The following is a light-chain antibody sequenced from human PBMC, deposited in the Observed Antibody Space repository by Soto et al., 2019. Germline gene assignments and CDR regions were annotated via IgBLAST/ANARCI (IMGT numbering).Light chain of an antibody. J-gene: IGKJ1*01. Sequence: IQLTQSPSTLSASVGDRVALTCRASQSVSNGLAWYQQKPGKAPKLLIYDVSSLESGVPSRFSGSGSGTEFILNISSLQPDDFATYYCQQYDSYSWTFDQGTKVDIK. CDR1: QSVSNG. CDR2: DVS. CDR3: QQYDSYSWT. V-gene: IGKV1-5*01.